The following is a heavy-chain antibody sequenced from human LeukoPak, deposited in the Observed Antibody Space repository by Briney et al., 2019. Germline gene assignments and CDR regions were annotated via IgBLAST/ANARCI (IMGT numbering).Heavy chain of an antibody. D-gene: IGHD4-17*01. CDR1: GYTFTSYD. J-gene: IGHJ6*02. CDR3: ARGHYGDYVLPGLYYYYGMDV. CDR2: MNPNSGNT. Sequence: GASVKVSCKASGYTFTSYDINWVRQATGRGLEWMGWMNPNSGNTGYAQKFQGRVTMTKNTSISTAYMELSSLRSDDTAVYYCARGHYGDYVLPGLYYYYGMDVWGQGTTVTVSS. V-gene: IGHV1-8*01.